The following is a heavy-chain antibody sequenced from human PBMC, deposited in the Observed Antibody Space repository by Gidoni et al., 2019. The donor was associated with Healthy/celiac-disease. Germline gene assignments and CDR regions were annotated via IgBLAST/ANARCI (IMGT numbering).Heavy chain of an antibody. D-gene: IGHD2-21*02. Sequence: EVQLVESGGGWVQRGGPLRLSGAASGFTFSSYLMSWVRQAPGTGLEWVANIKQDGSEIYSVDSAKVRFPSSRDNAKNSLSLQMNSLGAEDTAVYYCARVGDAGAFDFWGQGTMFTVSS. J-gene: IGHJ3*01. V-gene: IGHV3-7*01. CDR3: ARVGDAGAFDF. CDR2: IKQDGSEI. CDR1: GFTFSSYL.